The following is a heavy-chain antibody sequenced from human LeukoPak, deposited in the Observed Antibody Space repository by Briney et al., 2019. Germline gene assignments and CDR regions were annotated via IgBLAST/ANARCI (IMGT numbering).Heavy chain of an antibody. V-gene: IGHV3-21*01. J-gene: IGHJ5*02. CDR2: MGHIAGDI. CDR3: ARDPYTGSMFDL. Sequence: PGGSLRLSCVGTGFSFKSVSLSWVRQAPGKGLEWVAFMGHIAGDIFYADSVKGRFNISRDDAKASVYLQMNSLRVDDTAVYFCARDPYTGSMFDLWGHGTLVTVSS. CDR1: GFSFKSVS. D-gene: IGHD1-1*01.